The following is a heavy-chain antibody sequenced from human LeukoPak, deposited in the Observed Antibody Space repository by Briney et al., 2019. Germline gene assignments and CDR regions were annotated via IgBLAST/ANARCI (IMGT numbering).Heavy chain of an antibody. D-gene: IGHD4-23*01. V-gene: IGHV1-8*01. CDR3: AGHDYGGKPAGSMDV. CDR1: GYTFTSYD. CDR2: MNPNSGNT. J-gene: IGHJ6*02. Sequence: GASVKVSCTASGYTFTSYDINWVRQATGQGLEWMGWMNPNSGNTGYAQKFQGRVTMTRNTSISTAYMELSSLRSEGTAVYYCAGHDYGGKPAGSMDVWGQGTTVTVSS.